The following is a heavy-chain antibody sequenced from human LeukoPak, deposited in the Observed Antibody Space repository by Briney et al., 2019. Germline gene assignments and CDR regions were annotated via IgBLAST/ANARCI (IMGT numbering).Heavy chain of an antibody. D-gene: IGHD5-12*01. CDR1: GGSISSYY. V-gene: IGHV4-59*01. CDR2: IYYSGST. CDR3: ARGGYGVL. J-gene: IGHJ4*02. Sequence: LETLSLTCTVSGGSISSYYWSWIRQPPGKGLEWIGYIYYSGSTNYNPSLKSRVTISVDTSKNQFSLKLSSVTAADTAVYYCARGGYGVLWGQGTLVTVSS.